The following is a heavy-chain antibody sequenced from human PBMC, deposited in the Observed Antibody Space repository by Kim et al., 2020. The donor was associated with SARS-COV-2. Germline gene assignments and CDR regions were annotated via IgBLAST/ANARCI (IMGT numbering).Heavy chain of an antibody. CDR1: GFTFSNAW. CDR2: IKSKTDGGTT. V-gene: IGHV3-15*01. J-gene: IGHJ4*02. CDR3: TTGEYYDILTGLTSPHEFDY. D-gene: IGHD3-9*01. Sequence: GGSLRLSCAASGFTFSNAWMSWVRQAPGKGLEWVGRIKSKTDGGTTGYAAPVKGRFTISRDDSKNTLYLQMNSLKTEDTAVYYCTTGEYYDILTGLTSPHEFDYWGQGTLVTVSS.